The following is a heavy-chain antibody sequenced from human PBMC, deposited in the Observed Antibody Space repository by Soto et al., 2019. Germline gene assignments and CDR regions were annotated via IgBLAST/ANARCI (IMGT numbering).Heavy chain of an antibody. CDR3: ARVTMVRGVTLNWFDP. Sequence: SVKVSCKASGGTFSSYAISWVRQAPGQGLEWMGGIIPIFGTANYAQKFQGRVTITADESTSTAYMELSSLRSEDTAVYYCARVTMVRGVTLNWFDPWGQGTLVTVSS. V-gene: IGHV1-69*13. CDR1: GGTFSSYA. CDR2: IIPIFGTA. D-gene: IGHD3-10*01. J-gene: IGHJ5*02.